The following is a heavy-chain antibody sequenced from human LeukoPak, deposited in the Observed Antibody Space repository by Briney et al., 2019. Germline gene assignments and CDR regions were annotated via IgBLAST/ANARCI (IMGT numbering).Heavy chain of an antibody. CDR3: ARGRVQWYRSKAFDY. J-gene: IGHJ4*02. CDR1: GYTFTDYY. Sequence: ASVKVSCKASGYTFTDYYFHWVRQAPGQVLEWMGWMNPKSGNTGYGQKFQGRVTITRNTSISTAYMELSSLRSEDTAVYYCARGRVQWYRSKAFDYWGQGTLVTVSS. V-gene: IGHV1-8*03. CDR2: MNPKSGNT. D-gene: IGHD6-19*01.